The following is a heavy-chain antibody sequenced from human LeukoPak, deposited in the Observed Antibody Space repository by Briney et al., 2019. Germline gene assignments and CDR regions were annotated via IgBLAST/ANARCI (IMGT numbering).Heavy chain of an antibody. V-gene: IGHV3-30*02. Sequence: GGSLRLSCAASGFSLSTYGMHWVRQAPGKGLEWVAFVRLAESDASYADSVKGRFTISRDSSKNTVYLQMNSLRDEDTAMYYCAKCVSGPDFWSGPWGQGTLVTVSS. CDR1: GFSLSTYG. CDR2: VRLAESDA. CDR3: AKCVSGPDFWSGP. J-gene: IGHJ5*02. D-gene: IGHD3-3*01.